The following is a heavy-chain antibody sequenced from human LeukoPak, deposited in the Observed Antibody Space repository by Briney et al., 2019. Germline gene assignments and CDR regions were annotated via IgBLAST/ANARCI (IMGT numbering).Heavy chain of an antibody. V-gene: IGHV1-18*04. Sequence: ASVKVSCKASGYTFTGYYMHWVRQAPGQGLEWMGWISAYNGNTNYAQKFQGRVTMTTDTSTSTANMELRSLRSDDTAVYYCARHVVPAANPWFDPWGQGTLVTVSS. CDR1: GYTFTGYY. J-gene: IGHJ5*02. CDR2: ISAYNGNT. D-gene: IGHD2-2*01. CDR3: ARHVVPAANPWFDP.